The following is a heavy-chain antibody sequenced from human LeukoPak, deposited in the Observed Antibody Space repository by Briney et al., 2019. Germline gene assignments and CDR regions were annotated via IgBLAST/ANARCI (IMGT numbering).Heavy chain of an antibody. J-gene: IGHJ5*02. CDR3: ARADTTKWWGLDP. Sequence: PGGSLRLSCAASGFNISKTYLMWARQAPGRRLEWVSVTYAGGASWYGDYVEGRFTISRDNSKNTVYLKMNGLRGDDTAIYFCARADTTKWWGLDPWGQGTQVTVAS. CDR2: TYAGGAS. V-gene: IGHV3-53*01. CDR1: GFNISKTY. D-gene: IGHD2-15*01.